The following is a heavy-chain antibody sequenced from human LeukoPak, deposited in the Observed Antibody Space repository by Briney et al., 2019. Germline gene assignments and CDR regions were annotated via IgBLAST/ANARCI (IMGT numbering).Heavy chain of an antibody. CDR2: IYYSGST. CDR3: ASHSSGWYGVAPDNWFDP. J-gene: IGHJ5*02. CDR1: GYPINNAYY. V-gene: IGHV4-38-2*01. D-gene: IGHD6-19*01. Sequence: SETLSLTCGVSGYPINNAYYWVWIRQPPGKGLEWIGSIYYSGSTYYNPSLKSRVTISVDTSKNQFSLKLSSVTAADTAVYYCASHSSGWYGVAPDNWFDPWGQGTLVTVSS.